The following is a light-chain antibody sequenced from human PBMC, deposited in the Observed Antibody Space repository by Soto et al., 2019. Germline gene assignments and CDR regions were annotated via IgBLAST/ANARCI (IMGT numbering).Light chain of an antibody. CDR2: EVS. V-gene: IGLV2-14*01. Sequence: QSALTQPASVSGSPGQSITISCTGTSSDVGGYNYVSWYQQHPGKAPKLMIYEVSNRPSGVSDRFSGSKSGNTASLTISGLQAEDEADYYCTSYTGSGTHLLFGGGTKLTVL. J-gene: IGLJ2*01. CDR3: TSYTGSGTHLL. CDR1: SSDVGGYNY.